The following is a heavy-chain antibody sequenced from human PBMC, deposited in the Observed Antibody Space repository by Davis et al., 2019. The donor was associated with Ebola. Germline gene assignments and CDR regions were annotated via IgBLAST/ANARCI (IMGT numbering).Heavy chain of an antibody. D-gene: IGHD2-21*02. J-gene: IGHJ4*02. CDR1: GGSISSSSSY. Sequence: MPSETLSLTCTVSGGSISSSSSYWGWIRQPPGKGLEWIGSIYYSGSTYYNPSLKSRVTISVDTSKNQFSLKLSSVTAADTAVYYCARQIFVVTAIPWYFDYWGQGTLATVSS. CDR2: IYYSGST. CDR3: ARQIFVVTAIPWYFDY. V-gene: IGHV4-39*01.